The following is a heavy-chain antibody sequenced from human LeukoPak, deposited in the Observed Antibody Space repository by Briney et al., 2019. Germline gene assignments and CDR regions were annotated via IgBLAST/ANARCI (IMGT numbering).Heavy chain of an antibody. CDR1: RFTFNTYT. V-gene: IGHV3-23*01. CDR3: AKGTERYREGSSFDF. J-gene: IGHJ4*02. CDR2: ITGRGDGT. Sequence: GGSLTLSCVPSRFTFNTYTMNWVSQAAGTGLEWVSGITGRGDGTYYSDLVKGPFTISRDNSTNTLYLQMNSLRAEDTAAYYCAKGTERYREGSSFDFWGQGTLVTVSS. D-gene: IGHD6-19*01.